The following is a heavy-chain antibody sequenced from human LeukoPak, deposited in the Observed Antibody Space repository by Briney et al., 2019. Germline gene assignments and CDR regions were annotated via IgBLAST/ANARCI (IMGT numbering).Heavy chain of an antibody. Sequence: GGSLRLSCEASGFTVSSNYMSWVRQAPGKGLEWVSVIYGGGSTYYADSVKGRFTISGDTSKNTLYLQMNSLRAEDTAVYYCASWPGGWYGEDSWGQGTLVTVSS. CDR2: IYGGGST. V-gene: IGHV3-53*01. CDR1: GFTVSSNY. D-gene: IGHD6-19*01. CDR3: ASWPGGWYGEDS. J-gene: IGHJ4*02.